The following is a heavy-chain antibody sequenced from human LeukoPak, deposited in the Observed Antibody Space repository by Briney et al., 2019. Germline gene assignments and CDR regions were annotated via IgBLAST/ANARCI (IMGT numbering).Heavy chain of an antibody. CDR2: ISGSGGST. CDR1: GFTFSSYA. D-gene: IGHD2-2*01. CDR3: AKEGTRIVVVPAAIGY. V-gene: IGHV3-23*01. Sequence: PGGSLRLSCAASGFTFSSYAMSWVRQAPGKGLEWVSAISGSGGSTYYADSVKGLFTISRDNSKNTLYLQMNSLRAEDTAVYYCAKEGTRIVVVPAAIGYWGQGTLVTVSS. J-gene: IGHJ4*02.